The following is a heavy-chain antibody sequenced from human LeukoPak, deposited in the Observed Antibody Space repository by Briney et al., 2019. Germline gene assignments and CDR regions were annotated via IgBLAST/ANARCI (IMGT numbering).Heavy chain of an antibody. V-gene: IGHV1-2*06. Sequence: ASVKVSCKASGYTFTDYYMHWVRQAPGQGLEWMGRINPNSAGTDYAQNFQGRVTMTRDTSISTAYTELSRLTSDDTAVYYCARDPQYNWGPFDYWGQGILVTVSS. CDR2: INPNSAGT. J-gene: IGHJ4*02. CDR1: GYTFTDYY. CDR3: ARDPQYNWGPFDY. D-gene: IGHD1-20*01.